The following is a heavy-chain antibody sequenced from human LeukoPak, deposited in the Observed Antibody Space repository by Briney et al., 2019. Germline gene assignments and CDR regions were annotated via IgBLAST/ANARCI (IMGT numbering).Heavy chain of an antibody. CDR3: ALTSSWNAAGGVYFAS. J-gene: IGHJ4*02. V-gene: IGHV7-4-1*02. CDR1: GYTFTKYA. Sequence: ASVKVSCKASGYTFTKYAVNWVRQAPGQGLQWMGWINTNTGNPTYAQDFTGRFVFSLDTSLTTAYLQINSLQAEDTAVYYCALTSSWNAAGGVYFASWAQEPLAPVPS. D-gene: IGHD6-13*01. CDR2: INTNTGNP.